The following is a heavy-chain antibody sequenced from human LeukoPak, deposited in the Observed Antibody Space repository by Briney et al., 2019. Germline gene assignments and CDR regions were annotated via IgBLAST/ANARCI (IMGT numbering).Heavy chain of an antibody. CDR3: ATPISGWHSFDY. CDR1: SDSISGSTYY. V-gene: IGHV4-39*01. CDR2: IYYSGSA. J-gene: IGHJ4*02. Sequence: SETLSLTCRVSSDSISGSTYYWGWVRKHPRKGLEWIGSIYYSGSAYYKPALKSRVTISVDTSKNQFSLRLSSVTAADTAVYYCATPISGWHSFDYWGQGALVTVSS. D-gene: IGHD6-19*01.